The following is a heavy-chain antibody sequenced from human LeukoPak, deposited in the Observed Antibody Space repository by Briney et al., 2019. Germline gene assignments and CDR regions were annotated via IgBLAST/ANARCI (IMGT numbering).Heavy chain of an antibody. CDR2: ITSSSSYI. J-gene: IGHJ4*02. CDR1: GFTFSSYG. V-gene: IGHV3-21*01. Sequence: GGPLRLSCAASGFTFSSYGMNWVRQAPGKGLEWVSSITSSSSYIYYADSVKGRFTISRDNAKHSVYLQMSSLRAEDTAVYYCAKGSDFDYWGQGTPVTVSS. CDR3: AKGSDFDY. D-gene: IGHD1-26*01.